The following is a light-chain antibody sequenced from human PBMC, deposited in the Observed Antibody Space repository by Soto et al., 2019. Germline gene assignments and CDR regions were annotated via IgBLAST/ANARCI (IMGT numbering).Light chain of an antibody. CDR3: QERNDWL. CDR2: GAS. Sequence: EIVLTQSPATLSVSPGERATLSCRASQSVSSNLAWYQQGPGQAPRLLVYGASSRAPGIPARFSGSGSGTEFTLTINNLQSEDFAVYYCQERNDWLFGPGTKVDTK. CDR1: QSVSSN. V-gene: IGKV3-15*01. J-gene: IGKJ3*01.